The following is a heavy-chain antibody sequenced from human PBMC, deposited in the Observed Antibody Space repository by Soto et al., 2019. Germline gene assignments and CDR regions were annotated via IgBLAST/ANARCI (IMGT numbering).Heavy chain of an antibody. CDR2: IIPIIGPA. CDR1: GGTFTYYG. CDR3: ARDLGTTIAGPPRRETYGWLDP. J-gene: IGHJ5*02. Sequence: QVQLVQSGAEVKRPGSSVKRSCKASGGTFTYYGISWVRQAPGQGLEWMGVIIPIIGPATYAQKFQGRVTITADHSTSTAYMELSSLGSEDPALYYCARDLGTTIAGPPRRETYGWLDPWGQGTLVTVSS. D-gene: IGHD3-22*01. V-gene: IGHV1-69*01.